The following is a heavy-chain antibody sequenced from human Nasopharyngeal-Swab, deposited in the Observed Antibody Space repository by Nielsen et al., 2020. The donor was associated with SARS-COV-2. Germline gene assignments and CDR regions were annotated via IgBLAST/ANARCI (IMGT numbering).Heavy chain of an antibody. J-gene: IGHJ4*02. CDR3: ARDSYYDVGFDS. D-gene: IGHD5-12*01. CDR2: IFYNGNT. V-gene: IGHV4-59*13. Sequence: SETLSLTCSVSGGFNSSFYWHWIRQTPGKGLEWIGYIFYNGNTKYNPSLKSRVTISLDTPMNQFSLKLSSVTAADSAVYLCARDSYYDVGFDSWGPGTLVTVSS. CDR1: GGFNSSFY.